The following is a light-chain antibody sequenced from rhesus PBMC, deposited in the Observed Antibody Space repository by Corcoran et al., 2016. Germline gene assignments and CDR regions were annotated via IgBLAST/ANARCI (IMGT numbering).Light chain of an antibody. V-gene: IGKV1-74*01. Sequence: DIQMTQSPSSLSASVGDRVTITCRASENVNNYLNWYQQKPGKTPKLLIYKTSTLQSGVQERFSGSGSGTDYTFTISSLQPEDVSTYYCQHAYGTPHSFGQGTKVEIK. J-gene: IGKJ2*01. CDR1: ENVNNY. CDR2: KTS. CDR3: QHAYGTPHS.